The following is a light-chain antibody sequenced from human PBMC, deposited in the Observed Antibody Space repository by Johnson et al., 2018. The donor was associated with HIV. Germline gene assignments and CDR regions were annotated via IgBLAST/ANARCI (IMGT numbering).Light chain of an antibody. V-gene: IGLV1-51*02. Sequence: QSVLTQPPSVSAAPGQRVTISCSGSSSNIGNDSVSWYQQLPGTAPELLIYENNRRPSGIPDRFSGSKSGTSATLVITGLKTWDEADYFCGTWDSSLSGYVVGTGTMVTVL. J-gene: IGLJ1*01. CDR3: GTWDSSLSGYV. CDR2: ENN. CDR1: SSNIGNDS.